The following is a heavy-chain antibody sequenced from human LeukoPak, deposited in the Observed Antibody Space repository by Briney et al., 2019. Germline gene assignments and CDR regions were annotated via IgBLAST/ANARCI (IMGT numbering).Heavy chain of an antibody. CDR2: IWYDGSNK. D-gene: IGHD6-13*01. V-gene: IGHV3-30*19. J-gene: IGHJ4*02. Sequence: GGSLRLSCAASGFTFSSYGMHWVRQAPGKGLEWVAVIWYDGSNKYYADSVKGRFTISRDNSKNTLYLQMNSLRAEDTAVYYCAREFSSSPGTFDYGGQGTLVTVSS. CDR1: GFTFSSYG. CDR3: AREFSSSPGTFDY.